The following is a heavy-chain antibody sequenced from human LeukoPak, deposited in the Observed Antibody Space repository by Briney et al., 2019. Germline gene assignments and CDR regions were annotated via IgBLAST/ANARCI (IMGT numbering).Heavy chain of an antibody. J-gene: IGHJ5*02. CDR1: GYTFTVYY. Sequence: GASVKVSCKASGYTFTVYYMHWVRQAPGQGLEWMGWINTNTGNPTYAQGFTGRFVFSLDTSVSTAYLQISSLKAEDTAVYYCVRDKEGRARWFDPWGQGTLVTVSS. CDR2: INTNTGNP. V-gene: IGHV7-4-1*02. CDR3: VRDKEGRARWFDP.